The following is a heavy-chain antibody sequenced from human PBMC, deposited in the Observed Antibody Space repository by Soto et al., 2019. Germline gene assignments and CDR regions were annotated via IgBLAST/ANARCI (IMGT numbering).Heavy chain of an antibody. V-gene: IGHV4-34*01. J-gene: IGHJ2*01. D-gene: IGHD3-16*01. CDR3: ARGVMEGAFKGGRRSYYWFLDL. CDR1: GESVSDSY. Sequence: QAHLQQWGAGLVRPSETLSLTCAVYGESVSDSYWTWIRRSPGRGLERLGEINPSKGATYNPSLKSRVSISLDTSKRQLSLKLFSATAADTAVYYCARGVMEGAFKGGRRSYYWFLDLWGRGTLVAVSS. CDR2: INPSKGA.